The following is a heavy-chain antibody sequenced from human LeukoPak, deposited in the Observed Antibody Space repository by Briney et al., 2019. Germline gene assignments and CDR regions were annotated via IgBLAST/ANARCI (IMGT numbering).Heavy chain of an antibody. Sequence: SETLSLTCTVSGGPISSYYWSWIRQPPGKGLEWIGYIYYSGSTNYNPSLKSRVTISVDTSKNQFSLKLSSVTAADTAVYYCARDSRMVPYYFDYWGQGTLVTVSS. V-gene: IGHV4-59*01. D-gene: IGHD6-13*01. CDR1: GGPISSYY. CDR2: IYYSGST. J-gene: IGHJ4*02. CDR3: ARDSRMVPYYFDY.